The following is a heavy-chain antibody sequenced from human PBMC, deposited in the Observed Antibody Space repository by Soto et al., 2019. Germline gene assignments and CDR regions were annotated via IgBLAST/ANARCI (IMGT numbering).Heavy chain of an antibody. CDR2: AHHDGRT. V-gene: IGHV4-4*02. CDR1: GDSIISTNW. D-gene: IGHD2-2*01. CDR3: ARSDCSSTSCYEGVYYYYYGMDV. Sequence: PAETLSLTCAVSGDSIISTNWLNLFRQSRGKGLEWSGEAHHDGRTNYSPSFQGQVTISADKSISTAYLQWSSLKASDTAMYYCARSDCSSTSCYEGVYYYYYGMDVWGQGTTVTVSS. J-gene: IGHJ6*02.